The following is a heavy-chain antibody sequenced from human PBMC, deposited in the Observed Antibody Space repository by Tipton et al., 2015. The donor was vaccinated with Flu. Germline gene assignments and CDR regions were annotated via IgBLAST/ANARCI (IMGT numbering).Heavy chain of an antibody. D-gene: IGHD6-19*01. CDR2: IKQDGSEK. J-gene: IGHJ4*02. V-gene: IGHV3-7*03. CDR1: GFTFSSYS. CDR3: AKVIPEKVAGLDY. Sequence: SLRLSCAASGFTFSSYSMNWVRQAPGKGLEWVANIKQDGSEKYYVDSVKGRFTISRVNAKNSLDLQMNSLRAEDTAIFYCAKVIPEKVAGLDYWGQGTLVTVSS.